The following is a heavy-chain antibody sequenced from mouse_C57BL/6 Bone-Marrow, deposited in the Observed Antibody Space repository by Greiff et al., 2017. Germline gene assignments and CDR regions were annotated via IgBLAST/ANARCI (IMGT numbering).Heavy chain of an antibody. CDR3: ARLEFDGSSWDWYFDV. J-gene: IGHJ1*03. D-gene: IGHD1-1*01. V-gene: IGHV1-85*01. CDR2: IYPRDGST. Sequence: VKLQESGPELVKPGASVKLSCKASGYTFTSYDINWVKQRPGQGLEWIGWIYPRDGSTKYNEKFKGKATLTVDTSSSTAYMELHSLTSEDSAVYVWARLEFDGSSWDWYFDVWGTGTTVTVSS. CDR1: GYTFTSYD.